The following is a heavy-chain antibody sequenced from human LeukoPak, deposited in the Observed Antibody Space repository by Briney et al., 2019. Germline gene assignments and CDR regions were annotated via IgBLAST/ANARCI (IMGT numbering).Heavy chain of an antibody. CDR1: GFTFSSYS. Sequence: GGSLRLSCAASGFTFSSYSMKWVRQAPGKGLEWVSSISSSSSYIYYADSVKGRFTISRDNAKNSLYLQMNSLRAEDTAGYYCARDFTSTPDYWGQGTLVTVSS. V-gene: IGHV3-21*01. J-gene: IGHJ4*02. D-gene: IGHD3-3*01. CDR2: ISSSSSYI. CDR3: ARDFTSTPDY.